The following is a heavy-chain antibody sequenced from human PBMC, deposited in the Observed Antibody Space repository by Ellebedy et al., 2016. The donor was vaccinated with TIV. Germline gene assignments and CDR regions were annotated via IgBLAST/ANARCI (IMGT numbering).Heavy chain of an antibody. CDR3: ARELGGSGGSDFDY. J-gene: IGHJ4*02. CDR2: IWYDGTAK. V-gene: IGHV3-33*01. D-gene: IGHD2-15*01. CDR1: EFTFSTYH. Sequence: GESLKISCAASEFTFSTYHMHWVRQAPGKGLEWVAVIWYDGTAKFYAESVKGRFTISRDNSQNTLYLEMNNRRADDTALYYCARELGGSGGSDFDYWGQGTLVTVSS.